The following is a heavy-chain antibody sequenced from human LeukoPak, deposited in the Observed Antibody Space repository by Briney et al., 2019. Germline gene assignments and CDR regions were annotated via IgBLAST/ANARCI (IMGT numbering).Heavy chain of an antibody. CDR1: GFTFADYA. CDR3: AKDTSARIGSAFDY. Sequence: GGSLRLSCAASGFTFADYAMHWVRQAPGKGLEWVSGISWNSGSIGYADSVKGRFTISRDNAKNSLYLQMNSLRAEDTALYYCAKDTSARIGSAFDYWGQGTLVTVYS. D-gene: IGHD6-6*01. V-gene: IGHV3-9*01. J-gene: IGHJ4*02. CDR2: ISWNSGSI.